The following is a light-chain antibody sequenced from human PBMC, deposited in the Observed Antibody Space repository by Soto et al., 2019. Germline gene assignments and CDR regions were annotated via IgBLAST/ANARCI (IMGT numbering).Light chain of an antibody. Sequence: LTQPPSPSGAPGQAVTISFTGNSSDVGGYNYVSWYQQHPGKAPKLMIYEVNKRPSGVPDRFSASKSGNTASLTVSGLQAEDEADYYCSSYAGSNILFGTGTKVTVL. V-gene: IGLV2-8*01. J-gene: IGLJ1*01. CDR3: SSYAGSNIL. CDR1: SSDVGGYNY. CDR2: EVN.